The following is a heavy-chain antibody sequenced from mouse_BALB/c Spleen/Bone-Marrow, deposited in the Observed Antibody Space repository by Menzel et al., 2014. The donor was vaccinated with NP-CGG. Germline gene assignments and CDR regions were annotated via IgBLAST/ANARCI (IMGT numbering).Heavy chain of an antibody. Sequence: EVQLVESGGDLVKPGGSLKLSCAASGFTFSNYGMSWVRQTPDKRLEWVATISSGGSYTYYPDSVKGRFTISRDNAKNTLYLQMSSLKSGDTAMYYCARRDGGPMDYWGQGTSVTVSS. CDR1: GFTFSNYG. CDR2: ISSGGSYT. J-gene: IGHJ4*01. D-gene: IGHD2-3*01. CDR3: ARRDGGPMDY. V-gene: IGHV5-6*01.